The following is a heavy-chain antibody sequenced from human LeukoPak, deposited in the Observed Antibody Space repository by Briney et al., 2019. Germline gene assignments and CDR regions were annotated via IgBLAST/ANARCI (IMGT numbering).Heavy chain of an antibody. J-gene: IGHJ6*03. Sequence: SETLSLTCTVSGGSISSGSYYWSWIRQPAGKGLEWIGRIYTSGSTNYNPSLKSRVTISVDTSKNQFSLKLSSVTAADTAVYYCARVVPGGRGYYYYYMDVWGKGTTVTVSS. CDR2: IYTSGST. D-gene: IGHD4-23*01. V-gene: IGHV4-61*02. CDR1: GGSISSGSYY. CDR3: ARVVPGGRGYYYYYMDV.